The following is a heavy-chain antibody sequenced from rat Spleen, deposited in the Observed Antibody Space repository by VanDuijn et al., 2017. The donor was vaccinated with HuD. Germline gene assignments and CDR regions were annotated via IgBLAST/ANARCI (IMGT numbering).Heavy chain of an antibody. CDR1: GFTFCDYY. D-gene: IGHD1-6*01. V-gene: IGHV5-22*01. CDR3: ARRDSHWYFDF. J-gene: IGHJ1*01. Sequence: EVQLVESGGGLVQPGRSLKLFCTASGFTFCDYYMAWVRQAPKKGLEWVASISYEGYSTYYGDSVKGRFTISRDNAKSTLYRQMDSMRSEDTSTYYCARRDSHWYFDFWGPGTMVTVSS. CDR2: ISYEGYST.